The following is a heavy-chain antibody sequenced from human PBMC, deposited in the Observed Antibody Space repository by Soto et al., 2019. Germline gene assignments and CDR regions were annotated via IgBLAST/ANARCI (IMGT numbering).Heavy chain of an antibody. V-gene: IGHV1-2*02. CDR3: ARDVLRFLEWSLGGMDV. Sequence: XSVKVSCKASGYTFTCYYMHWVRQAPGQGLEWMGWINPNSGGTNYAQKFQGRVTMTRDTSISTAYMELSRLRSDDTAVYYCARDVLRFLEWSLGGMDVWGQGTTVTVSS. CDR2: INPNSGGT. CDR1: GYTFTCYY. J-gene: IGHJ6*02. D-gene: IGHD3-3*01.